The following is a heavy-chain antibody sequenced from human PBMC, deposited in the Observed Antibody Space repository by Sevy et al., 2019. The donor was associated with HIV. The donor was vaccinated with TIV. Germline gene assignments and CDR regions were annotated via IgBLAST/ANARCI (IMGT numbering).Heavy chain of an antibody. J-gene: IGHJ6*02. D-gene: IGHD2-2*01. V-gene: IGHV3-7*01. CDR2: IKQDGSEK. CDR1: GFTFSRYS. CDR3: ARVGGYCSSTSCYEYYYYGMDV. Sequence: GGSLRLSCAASGFTFSRYSMSWVRQAPGKGLEWVANIKQDGSEKYYVDSVKGRFTISRDNAKNSLYLQMNSLRAEDTAVYYCARVGGYCSSTSCYEYYYYGMDVWGQRTTVTVSS.